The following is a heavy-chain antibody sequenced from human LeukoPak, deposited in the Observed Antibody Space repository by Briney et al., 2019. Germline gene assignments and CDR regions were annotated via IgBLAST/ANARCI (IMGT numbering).Heavy chain of an antibody. CDR3: ARESTWIQPFDY. V-gene: IGHV1-69*13. Sequence: SVKVSCKASGGTLSSYAISWVRQAPGQGLEWMGGIIPIFGTANYAQKFQGRVTITADESTSTAYMELSSLRSEDTAVYYCARESTWIQPFDYWGQGTLVTVSS. CDR1: GGTLSSYA. CDR2: IIPIFGTA. D-gene: IGHD5-18*01. J-gene: IGHJ4*02.